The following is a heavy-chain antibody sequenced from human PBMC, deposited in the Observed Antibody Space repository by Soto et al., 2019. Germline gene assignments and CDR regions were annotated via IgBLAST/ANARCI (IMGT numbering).Heavy chain of an antibody. D-gene: IGHD3-22*01. CDR2: INPSGGST. CDR3: ASGYYDSSGYPVGSDY. CDR1: GYTFTSYY. Sequence: ASVNVSCKASGYTFTSYYMHWVRQAPGQGLEWMGIINPSGGSTSYAQKFQGRVTMTRDTSTSTVYMELSSLRSEDTAVYYCASGYYDSSGYPVGSDYWGQGTLVTVSS. J-gene: IGHJ4*02. V-gene: IGHV1-46*01.